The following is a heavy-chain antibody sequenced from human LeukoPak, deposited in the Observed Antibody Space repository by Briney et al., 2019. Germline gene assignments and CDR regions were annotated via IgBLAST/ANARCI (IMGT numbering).Heavy chain of an antibody. D-gene: IGHD1-26*01. CDR1: GFTFSSYA. Sequence: PGRSLRLSCAASGFTFSSYAMHWVRQAPGKGLEWVSVIIYDGTNAHYADSVKGRFTVSRDNSRNTLFLQMNSLRPDDTAVYYCARDPGTRYSVKVGYYFDYWGQGTLVTVSS. J-gene: IGHJ4*02. CDR2: IIYDGTNA. CDR3: ARDPGTRYSVKVGYYFDY. V-gene: IGHV3-30-3*01.